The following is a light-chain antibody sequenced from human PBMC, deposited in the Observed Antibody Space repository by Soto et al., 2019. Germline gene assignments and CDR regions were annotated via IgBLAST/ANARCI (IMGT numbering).Light chain of an antibody. V-gene: IGLV2-14*01. Sequence: QSALTQPASVSGSPGQSITISCTGTSSDVGGYNYVSWYQQHPGKAPKLMIYEVSNRPSGVCNRFSGSKSGNTASLTISGLQAEDEADYYCSSFTSINTWVFGGGTKLTVL. CDR1: SSDVGGYNY. J-gene: IGLJ3*02. CDR2: EVS. CDR3: SSFTSINTWV.